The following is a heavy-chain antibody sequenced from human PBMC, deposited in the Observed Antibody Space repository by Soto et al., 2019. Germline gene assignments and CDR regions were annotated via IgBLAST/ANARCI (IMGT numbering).Heavy chain of an antibody. V-gene: IGHV3-9*01. Sequence: GGSLRLSCAASGFTFDDYAMHWVRQAPGKGLEWVSGISWNSGSIGYADSVKGRFTISRDNAKNSLYLQMNSLRAEDTALYYCAKPTTYEDYGMDVWGQGTTVTVSS. CDR2: ISWNSGSI. D-gene: IGHD5-12*01. CDR1: GFTFDDYA. J-gene: IGHJ6*02. CDR3: AKPTTYEDYGMDV.